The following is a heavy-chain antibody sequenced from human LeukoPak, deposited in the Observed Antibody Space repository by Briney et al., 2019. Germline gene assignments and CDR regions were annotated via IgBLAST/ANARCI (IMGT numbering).Heavy chain of an antibody. CDR2: IYYSGST. Sequence: SQTLSLTCTVSGGSISSGDYYWSWIRQPPGKGLEWIGYIYYSGSTYYNPSLKSRVTISVDTSKNQFSLKLSSVTAADTAVYYCARDLLPESNALDIWGQGTMVTVSS. CDR3: ARDLLPESNALDI. CDR1: GGSISSGDYY. V-gene: IGHV4-30-4*01. J-gene: IGHJ3*02. D-gene: IGHD2-15*01.